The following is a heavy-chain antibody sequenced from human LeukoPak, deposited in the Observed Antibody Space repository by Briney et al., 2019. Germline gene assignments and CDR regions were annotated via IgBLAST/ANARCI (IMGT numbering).Heavy chain of an antibody. Sequence: GGSLRLSCAASGFIFSDYWMTWVRQAPGKGLEWVAHIKQDGGEKYFVDSVKGRFTISRDNAKNLVYLQMSSLRAEDTAVFYCARGWNYAFRFDNWGQGTLVTVST. J-gene: IGHJ4*02. CDR3: ARGWNYAFRFDN. CDR2: IKQDGGEK. CDR1: GFIFSDYW. D-gene: IGHD1-7*01. V-gene: IGHV3-7*01.